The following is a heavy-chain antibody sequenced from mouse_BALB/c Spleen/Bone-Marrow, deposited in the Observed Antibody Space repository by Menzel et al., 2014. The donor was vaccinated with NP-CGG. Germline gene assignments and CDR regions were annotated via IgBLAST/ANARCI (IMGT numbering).Heavy chain of an antibody. D-gene: IGHD3-1*01. Sequence: VTLKECGAELVKPGASVKLSCTASGFNIKDTYMHWVKQRPEQGLEWIGRIDPANGNTKYDPKFQGKATITADTSSNTAYLQLSSLTSEDTAVYYCARFGVDYWGQGTTLTVSS. CDR1: GFNIKDTY. V-gene: IGHV14-3*02. J-gene: IGHJ2*01. CDR2: IDPANGNT. CDR3: ARFGVDY.